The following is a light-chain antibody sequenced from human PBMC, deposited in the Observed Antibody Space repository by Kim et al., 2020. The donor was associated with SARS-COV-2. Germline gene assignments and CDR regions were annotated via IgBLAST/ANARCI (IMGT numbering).Light chain of an antibody. Sequence: DIQMTQSPSSLSASVGDRVTITCQASQDIKYYLNWYQQKPGKAPKLLIYDAANLERGVPLRFSGSGSGTDFTFTISSLQPEDIATYYCQQSETPPGTFGPGTKVDIK. CDR3: QQSETPPGT. J-gene: IGKJ3*01. CDR1: QDIKYY. V-gene: IGKV1-33*01. CDR2: DAA.